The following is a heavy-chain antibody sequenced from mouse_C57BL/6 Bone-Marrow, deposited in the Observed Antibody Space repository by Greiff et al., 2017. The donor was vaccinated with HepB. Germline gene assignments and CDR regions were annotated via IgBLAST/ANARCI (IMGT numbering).Heavy chain of an antibody. V-gene: IGHV1-81*01. D-gene: IGHD1-1*01. CDR1: GYTFTSYG. Sequence: QVQLQQSGAELARPGASVKLSCKASGYTFTSYGISWVKQRTGQGLEWIGEIYPRSGNTYYNEKFKGKATLTADKSSSTAYMALRSLTSEDSAVYFCARWVLRRYFDVWGTGTTVTVSS. J-gene: IGHJ1*03. CDR3: ARWVLRRYFDV. CDR2: IYPRSGNT.